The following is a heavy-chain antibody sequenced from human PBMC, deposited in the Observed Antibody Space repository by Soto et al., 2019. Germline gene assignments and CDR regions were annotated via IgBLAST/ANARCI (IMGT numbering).Heavy chain of an antibody. CDR1: GFTFSSYG. Sequence: QVQLVESGGGVVQPGRSLRLSCAASGFTFSSYGMHWVRQAPGKGLEWVAVISYDGSNKYYADSVKGRFTISRDNYKNTHYMQMNSLRADDTDLYYCAKDRGWLPDRYYCGLDIWGQGTTVTVSS. D-gene: IGHD6-19*01. V-gene: IGHV3-30*18. CDR3: AKDRGWLPDRYYCGLDI. CDR2: ISYDGSNK. J-gene: IGHJ6*02.